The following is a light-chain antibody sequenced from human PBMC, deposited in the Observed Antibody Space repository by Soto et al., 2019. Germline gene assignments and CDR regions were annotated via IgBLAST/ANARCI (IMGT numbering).Light chain of an antibody. Sequence: QSVLTQPPSVSEAPRQRVTISCSGSSSNIGNNPVNWYQQLPGKAPKLLIYFDDLLPSGVSDRFSGSKSGTSASLAISGLQSEDEADHYCAAWDESLNGVLFGGGTKLTVL. CDR2: FDD. J-gene: IGLJ2*01. CDR1: SSNIGNNP. CDR3: AAWDESLNGVL. V-gene: IGLV1-36*01.